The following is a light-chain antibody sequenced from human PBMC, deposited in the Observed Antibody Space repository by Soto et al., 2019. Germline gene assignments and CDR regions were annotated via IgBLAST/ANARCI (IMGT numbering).Light chain of an antibody. CDR1: HSINNY. CDR3: QQSYSTLGT. J-gene: IGKJ2*01. Sequence: IQMTQSPSSLSASVGDRVIITCRSDHSINNYLNWYQQRPGKVPKLLIYAASTLQSGVRSRFSGSGSGRVFPLTINSLQPEDFATYYCQQSYSTLGTFGRGTRVEI. CDR2: AAS. V-gene: IGKV1-39*01.